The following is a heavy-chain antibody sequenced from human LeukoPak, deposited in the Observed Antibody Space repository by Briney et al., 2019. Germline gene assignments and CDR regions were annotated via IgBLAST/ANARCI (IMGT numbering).Heavy chain of an antibody. Sequence: GGSLRLSCAASGFTFSSSEMNWVRQAPGKGLEWVSYISSSSSTIYYADSVKGRFTISRDNAKSSLYLQMNSLRAEDMAVYYCARDRSPGGGATHFDNWGQGTLVTVSS. CDR1: GFTFSSSE. CDR2: ISSSSSTI. CDR3: ARDRSPGGGATHFDN. D-gene: IGHD1-26*01. V-gene: IGHV3-48*03. J-gene: IGHJ4*02.